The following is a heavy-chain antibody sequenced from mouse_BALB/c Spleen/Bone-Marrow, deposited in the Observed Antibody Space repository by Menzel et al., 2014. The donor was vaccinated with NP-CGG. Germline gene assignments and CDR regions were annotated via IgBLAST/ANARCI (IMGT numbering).Heavy chain of an antibody. CDR3: ARDWDYYAMDY. CDR1: GYTFTDYY. V-gene: IGHV1-77*01. D-gene: IGHD4-1*01. CDR2: IYPRSDNT. J-gene: IGHJ4*01. Sequence: VQLQQSGAELARPGASVKLSCKASGYTFTDYYINWVKQRTGQGLEWIGEIYPRSDNTYYNEKFKGKATLTADKSSSTAYLQRSSLTSEDSAVYFCARDWDYYAMDYWGQGTSVTVSP.